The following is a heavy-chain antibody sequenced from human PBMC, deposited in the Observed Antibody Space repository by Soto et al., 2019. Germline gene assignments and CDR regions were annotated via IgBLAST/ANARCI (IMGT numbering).Heavy chain of an antibody. V-gene: IGHV3-74*01. J-gene: IGHJ4*02. CDR2: INGDGSYT. CDR3: ARERGGYASDF. Sequence: EVQLVESGGGLVQPGGSLRLSCVASGFTFSSYWMHWLRQVPGKGLVWVSRINGDGSYTNYADSVKGRFTISRDNAKNTLYLQMNSLRAGDTAVYYCARERGGYASDFWGQGTLVTVSS. CDR1: GFTFSSYW. D-gene: IGHD3-16*01.